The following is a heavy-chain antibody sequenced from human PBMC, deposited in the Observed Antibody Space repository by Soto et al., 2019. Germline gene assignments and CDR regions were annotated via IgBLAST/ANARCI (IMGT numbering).Heavy chain of an antibody. J-gene: IGHJ2*01. V-gene: IGHV4-39*01. CDR1: GGSISSDRYY. CDR2: TYYSGTT. D-gene: IGHD2-15*01. CDR3: ALFCSGGSCYRTAFCYFEL. Sequence: QLQLQESGPGLLKPSETLSLTCTVSGGSISSDRYYLGWIRQPPGKGLEWIGSTYYSGTTYYSPSLTRRVTISVDTTGNQFSLRLSSVTAADTDVYYCALFCSGGSCYRTAFCYFELWVRGTLVTVSS.